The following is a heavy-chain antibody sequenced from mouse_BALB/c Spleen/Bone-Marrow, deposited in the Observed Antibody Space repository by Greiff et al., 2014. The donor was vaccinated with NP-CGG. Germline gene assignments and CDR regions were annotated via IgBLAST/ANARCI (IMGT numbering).Heavy chain of an antibody. J-gene: IGHJ4*01. Sequence: VQLQQSGGGLVKPGGSLKLSCAASGFTFSDFYMYWVRQTPEKRLEWVATISDGGSYIYYPDSVKGRFTISRDDAKNNLYLQMSSLKSEDTAMYYCTRDRGVQGYAMDYWGQGTSVTVSS. CDR3: TRDRGVQGYAMDY. V-gene: IGHV5-4*02. CDR2: ISDGGSYI. CDR1: GFTFSDFY. D-gene: IGHD2-14*01.